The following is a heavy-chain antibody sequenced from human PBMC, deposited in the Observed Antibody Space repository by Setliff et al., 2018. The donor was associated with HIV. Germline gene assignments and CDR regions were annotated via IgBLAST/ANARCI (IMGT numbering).Heavy chain of an antibody. CDR2: ISSSSSYI. D-gene: IGHD2-15*01. CDR1: EFTFSIYT. J-gene: IGHJ4*02. Sequence: GGSLRLSCAASEFTFSIYTMNWVRQAPGKGLEWVASISSSSSYIYYADSVKGRFTISRDNAKNSLYLQMNSLRAEDTAVYYCENPGWDCSVGSCYEGGGYWGQGTLVTVTS. V-gene: IGHV3-21*01. CDR3: ENPGWDCSVGSCYEGGGY.